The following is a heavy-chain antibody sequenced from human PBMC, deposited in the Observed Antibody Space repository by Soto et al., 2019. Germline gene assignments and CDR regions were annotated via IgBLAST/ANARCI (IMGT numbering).Heavy chain of an antibody. Sequence: EVQLVESGGGLVQPGESLRLSCAASGFTFSNYWMHWVRQAPGKGLVWVSRIDSDGSRITYADFVKGRFTSSRDNAKNTVYLHMNTLTAEDTAAYYCVRTSLVVAVATPEDFWGQGTLVTVPS. CDR3: VRTSLVVAVATPEDF. D-gene: IGHD2-15*01. V-gene: IGHV3-74*01. CDR1: GFTFSNYW. CDR2: IDSDGSRI. J-gene: IGHJ4*02.